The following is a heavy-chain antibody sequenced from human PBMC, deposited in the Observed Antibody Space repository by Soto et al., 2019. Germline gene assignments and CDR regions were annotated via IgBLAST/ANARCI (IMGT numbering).Heavy chain of an antibody. CDR2: ITYDRSST. Sequence: PCCCLRLSCAAGGVILSSYGRDLVRQNPGKGLEWVSVITYDRSSTYYADSVKGRFTISRDNSKNTLYLQMNSLKTEDTAVYYCTRWYNDFPRPFDYWGQGTLVTVSS. CDR1: GVILSSYG. V-gene: IGHV3-30*12. D-gene: IGHD3-3*01. J-gene: IGHJ4*02. CDR3: TRWYNDFPRPFDY.